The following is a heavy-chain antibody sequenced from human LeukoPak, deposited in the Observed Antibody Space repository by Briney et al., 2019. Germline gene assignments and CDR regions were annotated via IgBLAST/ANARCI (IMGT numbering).Heavy chain of an antibody. CDR2: IKPDGTEK. CDR1: GFFFSNYW. CDR3: ARGGNSSWDY. V-gene: IGHV3-7*01. D-gene: IGHD6-6*01. Sequence: GESLRLSCAASGFFFSNYWMSWVRQAPGKGLEWVANIKPDGTEKYYVDSLKGRFTISRDNAKNSLYLQMNSLRVEDTAVYYCARGGNSSWDYWGQGALVTVSS. J-gene: IGHJ4*02.